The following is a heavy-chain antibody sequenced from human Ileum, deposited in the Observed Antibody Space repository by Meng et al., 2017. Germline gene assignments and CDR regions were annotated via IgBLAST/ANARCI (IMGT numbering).Heavy chain of an antibody. J-gene: IGHJ4*02. CDR2: INTDGSTT. CDR1: GFTFSSNW. D-gene: IGHD3-3*01. Sequence: GESLKISCAASGFTFSSNWMAWVRQVPGKGLVWVSRINTDGSTTDYAASVKGRFTISRDNAKNTLYLQMNSLRVEDTAVYYCIRDVDRFFDYWGQGTLVTVSS. CDR3: IRDVDRFFDY. V-gene: IGHV3-74*01.